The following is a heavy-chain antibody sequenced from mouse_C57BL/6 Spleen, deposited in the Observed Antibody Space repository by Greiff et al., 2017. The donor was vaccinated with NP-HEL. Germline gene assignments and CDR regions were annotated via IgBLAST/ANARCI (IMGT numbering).Heavy chain of an antibody. V-gene: IGHV1-26*01. D-gene: IGHD1-2*01. CDR2: INPNNGGT. J-gene: IGHJ1*03. CDR1: GYTFTDYY. CDR3: ARDYYGVLRYFDV. Sequence: EVQLQQSGPELVKPGASVKISCKASGYTFTDYYMNWVKQSHGKSLEWIGDINPNNGGTSYNQKFKGKATLTVDKSSSTAYMELRSLTSEDSAVYYCARDYYGVLRYFDVWGTGTTVTVSS.